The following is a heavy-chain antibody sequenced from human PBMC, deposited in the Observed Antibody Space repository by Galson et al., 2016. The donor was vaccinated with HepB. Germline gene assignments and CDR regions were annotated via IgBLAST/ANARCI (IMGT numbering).Heavy chain of an antibody. J-gene: IGHJ4*02. Sequence: SVKVSCKASGYRFTSYGISWVRQAPGQGLEWVGWISSYNGNTNYAQKLQARVTMTTDTSTSTAYMELSSLRSEDTAVYYCARGYDYGAPKGDYWGQGTLVTVSS. CDR3: ARGYDYGAPKGDY. CDR2: ISSYNGNT. D-gene: IGHD4-17*01. V-gene: IGHV1-18*04. CDR1: GYRFTSYG.